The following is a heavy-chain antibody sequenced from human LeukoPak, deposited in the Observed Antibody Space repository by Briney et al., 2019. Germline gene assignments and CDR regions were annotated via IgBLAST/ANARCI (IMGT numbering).Heavy chain of an antibody. Sequence: GGSLRLSCAASGFTLSSYSMSWVRQAPGKGLEWVSGISGSGDNTYYADSVKGRFTISRDNSKNTLYVQVNSLGTEDTAAYYCAKGSYYDSSGSFYFDYWGQGTLVTVSS. CDR3: AKGSYYDSSGSFYFDY. CDR1: GFTLSSYS. V-gene: IGHV3-23*01. CDR2: ISGSGDNT. D-gene: IGHD3-22*01. J-gene: IGHJ4*02.